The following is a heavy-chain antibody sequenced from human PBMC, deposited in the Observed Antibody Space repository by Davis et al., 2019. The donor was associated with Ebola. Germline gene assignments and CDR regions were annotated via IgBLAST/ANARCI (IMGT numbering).Heavy chain of an antibody. D-gene: IGHD3-9*01. V-gene: IGHV3-48*02. J-gene: IGHJ6*04. CDR1: GFTFSSYS. CDR3: ARSLTYYDILTENYYYYGMDV. Sequence: GESLKISCAASGFTFSSYSMNWVRQAPGKGLEWVSSISSSSSTIYYADSVKGRFTISRDNAKNSLYLQMNSLRDEDTAVYYCARSLTYYDILTENYYYYGMDVWGKGTTVTVSS. CDR2: ISSSSSTI.